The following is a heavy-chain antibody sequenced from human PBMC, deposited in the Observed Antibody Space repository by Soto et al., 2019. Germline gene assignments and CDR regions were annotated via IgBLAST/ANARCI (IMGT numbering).Heavy chain of an antibody. J-gene: IGHJ6*02. Sequence: PSETLSLTCAVSGGSVESSSCWSWVRQAPGKGLEWIGEIYHSGTFNYNPSLASRVSVSVDKSTNQFSLNLNSVTAADTAVYYCVRSVPAATWAYNGMDAWGQGTTVTVSS. CDR1: GGSVESSSC. CDR3: VRSVPAATWAYNGMDA. CDR2: IYHSGTF. D-gene: IGHD2-15*01. V-gene: IGHV4-4*02.